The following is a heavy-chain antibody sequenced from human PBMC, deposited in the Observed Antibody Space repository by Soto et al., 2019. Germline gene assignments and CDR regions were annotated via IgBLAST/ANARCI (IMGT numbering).Heavy chain of an antibody. V-gene: IGHV3-48*01. Sequence: GGTLRLSCAASGFTFSSYSMNWVRQAPGKGLEWVSYISSSSSTIYYADSVKGRFTISRDNAKNSLYLQMNSLRAEGTAVYYSARPANYVGSFDIWGQGTMVTDS. D-gene: IGHD1-7*01. CDR2: ISSSSSTI. CDR1: GFTFSSYS. J-gene: IGHJ3*02. CDR3: ARPANYVGSFDI.